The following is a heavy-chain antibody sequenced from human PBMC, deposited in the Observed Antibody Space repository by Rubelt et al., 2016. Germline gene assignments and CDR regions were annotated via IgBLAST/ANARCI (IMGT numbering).Heavy chain of an antibody. CDR3: ARHPRGYCSSTSCHGDY. V-gene: IGHV5-10-1*01. Sequence: YSPSFQGHVTISADKSISTAYLQWSSLKASDTAMYYCARHPRGYCSSTSCHGDYWGQGTLVTVSS. J-gene: IGHJ4*02. D-gene: IGHD2-2*01.